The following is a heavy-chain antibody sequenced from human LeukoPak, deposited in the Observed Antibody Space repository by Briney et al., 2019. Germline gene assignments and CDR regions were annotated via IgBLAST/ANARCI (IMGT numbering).Heavy chain of an antibody. Sequence: GGSLRLSCAASGFTFSSYAMSWVRQAPGKGLEWVSAISGSGGSTYYADSVKGRFTISRDNSKNTLYLQMNSLRAEDTAVYYCAKDGESEWLRFLDYWGQGTLVTVSS. V-gene: IGHV3-23*01. CDR3: AKDGESEWLRFLDY. CDR1: GFTFSSYA. J-gene: IGHJ4*02. D-gene: IGHD5-12*01. CDR2: ISGSGGST.